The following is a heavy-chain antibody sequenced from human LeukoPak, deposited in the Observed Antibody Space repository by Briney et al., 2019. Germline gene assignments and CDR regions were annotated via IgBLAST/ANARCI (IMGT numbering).Heavy chain of an antibody. CDR3: ASLPVRSGSWSVRDY. D-gene: IGHD6-13*01. CDR1: GGSFSGYY. J-gene: IGHJ4*02. CDR2: INHSGST. V-gene: IGHV4-34*01. Sequence: PSETLSLTCAVYGGSFSGYYWSWIRQPPGKGLEWIGEINHSGSTNYNPSLKSRVTISVDTSKNQFSLKLSSVTAADTAVYYCASLPVRSGSWSVRDYWGQGTLVTVSS.